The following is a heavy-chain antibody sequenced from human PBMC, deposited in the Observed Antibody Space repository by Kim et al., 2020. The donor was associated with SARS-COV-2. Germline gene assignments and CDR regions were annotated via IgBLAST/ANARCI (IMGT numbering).Heavy chain of an antibody. CDR1: GVSISSFY. Sequence: SETLSLTCTVSGVSISSFYWSWIRQPPGKGLEWIGYFYHTGIANYNPSLQSRVTMTIDASENQFSLKLTSVTAADTAVYYCARLYRSYYYYMDVWGKGTTVTVSS. V-gene: IGHV4-59*01. D-gene: IGHD1-26*01. CDR2: FYHTGIA. CDR3: ARLYRSYYYYMDV. J-gene: IGHJ6*03.